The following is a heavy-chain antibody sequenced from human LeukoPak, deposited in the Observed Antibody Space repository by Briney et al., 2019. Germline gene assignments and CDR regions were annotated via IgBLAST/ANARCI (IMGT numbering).Heavy chain of an antibody. CDR3: ARDQGYCSSTSCYRYYYYMDV. V-gene: IGHV1-8*03. CDR2: MNPNSGNT. D-gene: IGHD2-2*01. CDR1: GYTFTSYD. J-gene: IGHJ6*03. Sequence: ASVKVSCKASGYTFTSYDINWVRQATGQGLEWMGWMNPNSGNTGYAQKFQGRVTITRNTSISTAYMELSSLRSEDTAVYYCARDQGYCSSTSCYRYYYYMDVWGKGTTVTVSS.